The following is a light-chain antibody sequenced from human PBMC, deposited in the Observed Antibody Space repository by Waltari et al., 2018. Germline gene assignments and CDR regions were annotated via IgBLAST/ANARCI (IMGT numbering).Light chain of an antibody. V-gene: IGLV2-14*01. J-gene: IGLJ1*01. CDR1: SGDVGRYNY. CDR3: SSYTGSSNTLYV. Sequence: QSALTQPASVSGSPGQSITISCTGTSGDVGRYNYVSWYQQHPGKAPKLMISVVSNRPSGVSNLFPGAKSDITASLTISGLQAEDEADYYCSSYTGSSNTLYVFGTGTKVTVL. CDR2: VVS.